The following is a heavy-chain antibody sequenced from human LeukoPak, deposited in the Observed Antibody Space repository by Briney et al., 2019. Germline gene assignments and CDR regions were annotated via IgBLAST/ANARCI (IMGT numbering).Heavy chain of an antibody. J-gene: IGHJ3*02. CDR1: GGSISSYY. V-gene: IGHV4-4*07. D-gene: IGHD3-3*01. CDR3: ARDLGYNFWSGYSAFDI. CDR2: IYTSGST. Sequence: SETLSLTCTVSGGSISSYYWSWIRQPAGKGLEWIGRIYTSGSTNYNPSLKSRVTMSVDTSKNQFSLKLSSVTAADTAVYYCARDLGYNFWSGYSAFDIWGQGTMVTVSS.